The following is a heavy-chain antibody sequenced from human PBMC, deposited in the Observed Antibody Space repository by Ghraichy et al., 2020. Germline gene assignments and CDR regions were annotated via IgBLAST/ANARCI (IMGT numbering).Heavy chain of an antibody. CDR3: ARVPYYGSGAYGMDV. V-gene: IGHV3-66*01. CDR1: GITVSSDY. D-gene: IGHD3-10*01. J-gene: IGHJ6*02. Sequence: GGSLRLSCAASGITVSSDYMTWVRQGPGKGLEWVSVIYSGGTTYYADSVRGRFTISRDNSKNKVYLQMNSLRAEDTAVYYCARVPYYGSGAYGMDVWGQGTTVTVSS. CDR2: IYSGGTT.